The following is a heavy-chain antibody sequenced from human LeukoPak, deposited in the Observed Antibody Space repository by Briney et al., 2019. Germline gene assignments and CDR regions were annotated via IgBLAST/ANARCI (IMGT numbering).Heavy chain of an antibody. CDR2: IYYTGTT. Sequence: PSETLSLTCSVSGGSINHYYGTWIRQPPRRGLEWIGFIYYTGTTNYNPSLKSRVTISVDTSKNQFSLKLSSVTAADTAVYYCARYNTVNRGFSAVDFWGQGTPVTVSS. J-gene: IGHJ4*02. CDR1: GGSINHYY. CDR3: ARYNTVNRGFSAVDF. V-gene: IGHV4-59*01. D-gene: IGHD3-10*01.